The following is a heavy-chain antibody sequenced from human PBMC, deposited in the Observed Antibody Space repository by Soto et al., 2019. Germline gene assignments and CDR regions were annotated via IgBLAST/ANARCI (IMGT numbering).Heavy chain of an antibody. CDR1: GFTFTNYW. D-gene: IGHD2-15*01. Sequence: EVPVVESGGGLVQPGGSLRLSCAASGFTFTNYWMHWFRQVPGEGLVWVSRIDNHGDGTSYADVVKGRFTISRENAKNTLYLQMNSLRVVDTAIYYCGTVVEKWGQGTMVTVSS. J-gene: IGHJ3*01. V-gene: IGHV3-74*01. CDR2: IDNHGDGT. CDR3: GTVVEK.